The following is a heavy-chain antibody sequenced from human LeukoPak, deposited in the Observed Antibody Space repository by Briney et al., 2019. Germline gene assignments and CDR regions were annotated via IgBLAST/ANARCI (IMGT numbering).Heavy chain of an antibody. Sequence: PGGSLRLSCAASGFTFSSYAMSWVRQAPGKGLEWVSAISGSGGSTYYADSVKGRSTISRDNSKNTLYLQMNSLRAEDTAVYYCAKGPMVSSAFDYWGQGTLVTVSS. CDR1: GFTFSSYA. D-gene: IGHD3-10*01. CDR3: AKGPMVSSAFDY. J-gene: IGHJ4*02. V-gene: IGHV3-23*01. CDR2: ISGSGGST.